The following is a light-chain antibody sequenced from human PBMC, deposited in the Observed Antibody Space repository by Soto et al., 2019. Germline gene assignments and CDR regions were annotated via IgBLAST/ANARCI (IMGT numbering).Light chain of an antibody. CDR3: QSYDSSLSGHVI. J-gene: IGLJ2*01. CDR2: DNS. CDR1: SSNIGAGYD. Sequence: QSVLTQPPSVSGAPEQSVTISCTGSSSNIGAGYDVHWYQQLPGTAPKLLIYDNSNRPSGVPDRFSASKSGTSASLAITGLQADDEADYYCQSYDSSLSGHVIFGGGTKLTVL. V-gene: IGLV1-40*01.